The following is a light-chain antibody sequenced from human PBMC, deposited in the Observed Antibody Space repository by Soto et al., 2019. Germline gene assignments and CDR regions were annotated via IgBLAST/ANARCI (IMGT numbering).Light chain of an antibody. Sequence: IVLTQSPATLSLSPGEGATLSCRPSQSVSNYLAWYQQKPGQAPRLLLYDASNRATGIPDRFSGSGSGTDFTLTISWLEPEDFAVYYCQQGSNWPRTFGGGTKVEIK. CDR1: QSVSNY. J-gene: IGKJ4*01. CDR3: QQGSNWPRT. CDR2: DAS. V-gene: IGKV3-11*01.